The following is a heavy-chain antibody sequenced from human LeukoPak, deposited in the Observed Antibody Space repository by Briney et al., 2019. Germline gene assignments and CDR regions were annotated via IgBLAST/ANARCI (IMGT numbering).Heavy chain of an antibody. CDR2: INPNSGGT. V-gene: IGHV1-2*06. CDR3: ARSYDILTGYSGGY. Sequence: ASVKVSCKASGYTFTGYYMHWVRQAPGQGLEWMGRINPNSGGTNYAQKFQGRVTMTRDTSISTVYMELSRLRSDDTAVYYCARSYDILTGYSGGYWGQGTLVTVSS. D-gene: IGHD3-9*01. J-gene: IGHJ4*02. CDR1: GYTFTGYY.